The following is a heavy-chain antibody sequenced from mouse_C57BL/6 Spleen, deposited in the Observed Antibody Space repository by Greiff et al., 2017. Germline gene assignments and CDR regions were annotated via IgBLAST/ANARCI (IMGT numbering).Heavy chain of an antibody. CDR2: ISYSGST. CDR3: ARAYGSDYAMDY. V-gene: IGHV3-1*01. J-gene: IGHJ4*01. CDR1: GYSITSGYD. D-gene: IGHD1-1*01. Sequence: EVQVVESGPGMVKPSQSLSLTCTVTGYSITSGYDWHWIRHFPGNKLEWMGYISYSGSTNYNPSLKSRISITHDTSKNHFFLKLNSVTTEDTSTYYCARAYGSDYAMDYWGQGTSVTVSS.